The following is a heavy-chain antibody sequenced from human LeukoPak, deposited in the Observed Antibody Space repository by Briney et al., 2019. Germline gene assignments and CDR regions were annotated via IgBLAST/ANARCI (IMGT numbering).Heavy chain of an antibody. Sequence: SVKVSCKASGYTFTSYAISWVRQAPGQGLEWMGRIIPILGIANYAQKFQGRVTITADKSTSTAYMELSSLRSEDTAVYYCARTLVGATWYFDYWGQGTLVTVSS. CDR1: GYTFTSYA. J-gene: IGHJ4*02. D-gene: IGHD1-26*01. CDR3: ARTLVGATWYFDY. CDR2: IIPILGIA. V-gene: IGHV1-69*04.